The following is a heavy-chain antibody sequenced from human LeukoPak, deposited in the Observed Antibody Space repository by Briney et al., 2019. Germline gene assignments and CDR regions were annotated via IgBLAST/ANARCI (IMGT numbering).Heavy chain of an antibody. D-gene: IGHD2-8*01. CDR3: ARGYYSNDRPH. J-gene: IGHJ4*02. Sequence: PGGSLRLSCVVSGFSLSDYYMMWIRQAPGKGLEWGSYITGRGKNIYHADSVEDRFTISRDTAKNSLYLELNTVTPEDPGVYYCARGYYSNDRPHWGQGTLVTVSS. CDR2: ITGRGKNI. CDR1: GFSLSDYY. V-gene: IGHV3-11*01.